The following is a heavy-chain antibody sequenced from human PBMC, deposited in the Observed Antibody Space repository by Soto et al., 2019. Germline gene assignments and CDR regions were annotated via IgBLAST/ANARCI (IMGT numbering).Heavy chain of an antibody. Sequence: QVQLQESGPGLVKPSGTLSLTCAVSGGSISSGTWWNWVRQPPGKGLEWIGEIYHSGSTNYHPSLKSRVTISVDKSENQFSLKLNSVTAADTAVYYCAKERSYASGWLDSWGQGTLVTVSS. J-gene: IGHJ5*01. CDR3: AKERSYASGWLDS. CDR1: GGSISSGTW. CDR2: IYHSGST. D-gene: IGHD2-2*01. V-gene: IGHV4-4*02.